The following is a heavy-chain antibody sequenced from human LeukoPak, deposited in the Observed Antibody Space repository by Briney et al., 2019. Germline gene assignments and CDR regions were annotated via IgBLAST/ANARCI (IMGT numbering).Heavy chain of an antibody. CDR1: GFTFSSYW. CDR2: IKQDGSEK. D-gene: IGHD3-22*01. Sequence: GGSLRLSCAASGFTFSSYWMSWVRQAPGKGREWVANIKQDGSEKYYVDSVKGRFTISRDNAKNSLYLQMNSLRAEDTAVYYCTTAPHGAYYYDSSGYRGYWGQGTLVTVSS. J-gene: IGHJ4*02. V-gene: IGHV3-7*03. CDR3: TTAPHGAYYYDSSGYRGY.